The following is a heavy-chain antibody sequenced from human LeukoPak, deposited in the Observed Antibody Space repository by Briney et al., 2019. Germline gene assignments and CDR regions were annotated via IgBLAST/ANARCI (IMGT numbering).Heavy chain of an antibody. CDR2: ISGSGGST. D-gene: IGHD5-24*01. CDR1: GFIFSSYA. Sequence: GGSLRLSCAASGFIFSSYAMSWVRQAPGKGLEWVSAISGSGGSTYYTDSVKGRFTISRDNSKNTLYLQMNSLRAEDTAVYYCANGRDGYNFDYWGQGTLVTVSS. J-gene: IGHJ4*02. CDR3: ANGRDGYNFDY. V-gene: IGHV3-23*01.